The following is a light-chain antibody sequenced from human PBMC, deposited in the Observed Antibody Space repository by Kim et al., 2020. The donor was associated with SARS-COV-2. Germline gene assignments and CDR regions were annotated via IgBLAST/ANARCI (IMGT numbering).Light chain of an antibody. CDR3: QQTYNSPRT. Sequence: DIQMTQSPSSLSASVGDRVTITCRTSQDIYTYLIWYQQKPGKAPQLLISSASSLQSGVPSRFSGGGSGTDFTLTITSLQPEDFATYYCQQTYNSPRTFGHGTRVDI. CDR1: QDIYTY. J-gene: IGKJ1*01. V-gene: IGKV1-39*01. CDR2: SAS.